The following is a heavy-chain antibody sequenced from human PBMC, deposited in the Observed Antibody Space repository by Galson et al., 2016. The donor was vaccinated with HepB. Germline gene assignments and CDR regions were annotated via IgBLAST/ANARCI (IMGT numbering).Heavy chain of an antibody. CDR1: GYTFTGHN. CDR3: ARGPLGYSYDRSGSLDF. V-gene: IGHV1-2*02. J-gene: IGHJ4*02. CDR2: INPNSGGT. D-gene: IGHD3-22*01. Sequence: SVKVSCKASGYTFTGHNIHWVRQAAGHGLEWMGWINPNSGGTIYAQSFQGRVTMTRDTSISTASMELSRLRSDDTAVYYCARGPLGYSYDRSGSLDFWGQGTLVTVSS.